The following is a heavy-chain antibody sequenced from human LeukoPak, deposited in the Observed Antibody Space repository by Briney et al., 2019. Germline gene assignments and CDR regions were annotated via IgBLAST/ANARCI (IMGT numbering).Heavy chain of an antibody. J-gene: IGHJ4*02. Sequence: PGGSLRLSCAASGFTFSSYAMSWVRQAPGKGLEWVSDISGSGGSTYYADSVKGRFTISRDNSKNTLYLQMNSRRAEDTAVYYCAKRGGMSYDSSGYYRTWGQGTLVTVSS. V-gene: IGHV3-23*01. CDR2: ISGSGGST. CDR1: GFTFSSYA. D-gene: IGHD3-22*01. CDR3: AKRGGMSYDSSGYYRT.